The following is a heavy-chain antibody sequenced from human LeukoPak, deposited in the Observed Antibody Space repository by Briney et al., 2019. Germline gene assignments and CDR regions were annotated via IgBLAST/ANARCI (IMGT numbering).Heavy chain of an antibody. CDR1: GYTFTSYY. Sequence: ASVKVSCKASGYTFTSYYMHWVRQAPEQGLEWMGIINPSGGSTSYAQKFQGRVTMTRDTSTSTVYMEPSSLRPEDTAVYYCARDFGEMVPLYWGQGTLVTVSS. CDR2: INPSGGST. CDR3: ARDFGEMVPLY. J-gene: IGHJ4*02. V-gene: IGHV1-46*01. D-gene: IGHD3-16*01.